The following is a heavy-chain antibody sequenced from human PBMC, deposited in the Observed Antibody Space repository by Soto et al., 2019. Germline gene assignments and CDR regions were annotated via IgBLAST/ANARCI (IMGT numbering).Heavy chain of an antibody. D-gene: IGHD3-10*01. CDR3: AREYGSGTRFDP. Sequence: SETLSLTCAVYGGSFSGYYWSWIRQPPGKGLEWIGEIYHSGSTNYDPSLKSRVTISVDRSKNQFSLKLSSVTAADTAVYYCAREYGSGTRFDPWGQGTLVTVSS. V-gene: IGHV4-34*01. J-gene: IGHJ5*02. CDR1: GGSFSGYY. CDR2: IYHSGST.